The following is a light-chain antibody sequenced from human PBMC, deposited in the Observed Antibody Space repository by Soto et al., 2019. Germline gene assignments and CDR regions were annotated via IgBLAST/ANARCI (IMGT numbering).Light chain of an antibody. J-gene: IGLJ2*01. CDR3: QSYDYSTVV. V-gene: IGLV6-57*04. Sequence: NFMLTQPHSVSESPGTTVTISCTRSSGSIASNYVQWYQQRPGGAPTTVIYEDNQRPSGVPDRFSGSTDGSSNSASLTISGLQTEDEADYYCQSYDYSTVVFGGGTKLTVL. CDR1: SGSIASNY. CDR2: EDN.